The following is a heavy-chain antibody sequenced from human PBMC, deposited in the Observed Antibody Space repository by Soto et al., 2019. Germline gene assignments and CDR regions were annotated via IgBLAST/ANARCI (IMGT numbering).Heavy chain of an antibody. D-gene: IGHD4-17*01. J-gene: IGHJ4*02. CDR1: GGSISSGGYS. Sequence: SETLSLTCSVSGGSISSGGYSWSWLRQPPGKGLEWIGYIYHFWSTYYNPSLKSRVTISVDRSKNQFSLKLNSVTAADTAVYYCASRANYGDYIAYWGQGTQVTVSS. CDR2: IYHFWST. CDR3: ASRANYGDYIAY. V-gene: IGHV4-30-2*01.